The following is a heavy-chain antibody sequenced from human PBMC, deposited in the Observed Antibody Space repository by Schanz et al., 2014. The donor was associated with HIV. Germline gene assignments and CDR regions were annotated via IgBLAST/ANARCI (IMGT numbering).Heavy chain of an antibody. J-gene: IGHJ4*02. CDR1: GFTFNNYA. Sequence: DVQLLDSGGGLVQPGGSLRLSCIASGFTFNNYAMTWVRQAPGKGLEWVSSISETGSRSYYADSVNGRFTISRDNSKNTLYVQMTTLRTADTAVYYCAKPEYDSRGNSQSHFDYWGQGTLVTVSS. CDR2: ISETGSRS. D-gene: IGHD3-22*01. V-gene: IGHV3-23*01. CDR3: AKPEYDSRGNSQSHFDY.